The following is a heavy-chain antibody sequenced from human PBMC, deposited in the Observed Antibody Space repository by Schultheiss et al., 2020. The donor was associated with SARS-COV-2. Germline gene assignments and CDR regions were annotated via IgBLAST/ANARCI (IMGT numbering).Heavy chain of an antibody. D-gene: IGHD3-3*01. CDR3: ARDLRFLEWLQQLKYNWFDP. V-gene: IGHV3-33*08. Sequence: GGSLRLSCAASGFTFSSYGMHWVRQAPGKGLEWVAVIWYDGSNKYYADSVKGRFTISRDNSKNTLYLQMNSLRDEDTAVYYCARDLRFLEWLQQLKYNWFDPWGQGTLVTVSS. CDR1: GFTFSSYG. J-gene: IGHJ5*02. CDR2: IWYDGSNK.